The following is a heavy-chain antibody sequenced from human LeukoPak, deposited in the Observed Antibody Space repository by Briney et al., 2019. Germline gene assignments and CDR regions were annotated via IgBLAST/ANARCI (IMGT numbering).Heavy chain of an antibody. CDR3: ATSSYSSSSS. V-gene: IGHV3-7*01. CDR1: GLNFTNYW. CDR2: INHDASEK. Sequence: GGSLRLSCTASGLNFTNYWMIWVRQAPGKGLEWVANINHDASEKYYVGSVEGRFTISRDNAKNSLFLQMNSLRAEDTGVYYCATSSYSSSSSWGQGTLVTVSS. D-gene: IGHD6-6*01. J-gene: IGHJ5*02.